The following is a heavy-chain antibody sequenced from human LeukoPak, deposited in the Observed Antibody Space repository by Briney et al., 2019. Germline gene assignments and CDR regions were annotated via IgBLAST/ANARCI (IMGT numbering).Heavy chain of an antibody. V-gene: IGHV3-21*06. CDR1: GFTFSTYS. Sequence: GGSLRLSCAASGFTFSTYSMNWVRRAPGKGLEWGSAIATSSDYIYYAGSLKGRFTISRDNAKNSLYLHMNSLRPDDTAVYYCARGRSITILRGVAISDGFDIWGQGTKVTVS. CDR2: IATSSDYI. J-gene: IGHJ3*02. D-gene: IGHD3-10*01. CDR3: ARGRSITILRGVAISDGFDI.